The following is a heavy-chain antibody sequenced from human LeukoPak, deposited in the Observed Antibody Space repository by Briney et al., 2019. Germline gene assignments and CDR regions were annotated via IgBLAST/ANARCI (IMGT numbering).Heavy chain of an antibody. CDR3: ATRFYYGSGSYSHY. V-gene: IGHV3-30*04. CDR2: ISYDGSNK. D-gene: IGHD3-10*01. Sequence: GGSLRLSCAASGFTFSSYAMHWVRQAPGKGLEWVAVISYDGSNKYYADSVKGRFTISRDNSKNTLYLQMNSLRAEDTAVYYCATRFYYGSGSYSHYWGQGTLVTVSS. J-gene: IGHJ4*02. CDR1: GFTFSSYA.